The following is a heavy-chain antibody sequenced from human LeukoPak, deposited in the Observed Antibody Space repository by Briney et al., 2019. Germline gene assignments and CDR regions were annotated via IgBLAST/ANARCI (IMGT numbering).Heavy chain of an antibody. CDR2: ISGSGGST. V-gene: IGHV3-23*01. Sequence: PGASLRLSCAASGFTSSSYAMSWVRQAPGKGLEWVSAISGSGGSTYYADSVKDRFTISRDNSKNTLYLQMNSLRAEDTAVYYCAKRLVGATADYWGQGTLVTVSS. CDR1: GFTSSSYA. CDR3: AKRLVGATADY. J-gene: IGHJ4*02. D-gene: IGHD1-26*01.